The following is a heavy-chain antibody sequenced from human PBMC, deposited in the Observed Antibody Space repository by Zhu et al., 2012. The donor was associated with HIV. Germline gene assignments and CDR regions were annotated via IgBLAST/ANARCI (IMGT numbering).Heavy chain of an antibody. CDR2: NYYSGTS. V-gene: IGHV4-61*01. Sequence: QVQLQESGPGLVKPSETLSLTCSVTGGSVSSINYYWGWIRQPPGKGLEFIGYNYYSGTSVYNHSVNSRVTISVDTSKNQFSLRLTSVTAADTAVYYCARPSPPXAVTEYYFDSWGQGILVTVSS. D-gene: IGHD6-19*01. CDR3: ARPSPPXAVTEYYFDS. J-gene: IGHJ4*01. CDR1: GGSVSSINYY.